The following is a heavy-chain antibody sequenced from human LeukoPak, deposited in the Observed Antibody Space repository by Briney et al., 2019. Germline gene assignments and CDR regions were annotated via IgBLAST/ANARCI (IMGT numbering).Heavy chain of an antibody. V-gene: IGHV1-2*02. CDR3: ARSGYKVWFDP. CDR1: GYTFTGYY. J-gene: IGHJ5*02. Sequence: ASVKVSCKASGYTFTGYYMHWVRQAPGQGLEWMGWINPNSGGTNYAQKFQGRVTMTRNTSISTAYMELSSLRSEDTAVYYCARSGYKVWFDPWGQGTLVTVSS. D-gene: IGHD5-12*01. CDR2: INPNSGGT.